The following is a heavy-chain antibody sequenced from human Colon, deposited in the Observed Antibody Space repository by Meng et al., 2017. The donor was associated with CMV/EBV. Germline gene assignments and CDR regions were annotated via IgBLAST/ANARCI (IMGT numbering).Heavy chain of an antibody. J-gene: IGHJ6*02. CDR3: AAITAATVTLYGMDV. V-gene: IGHV3-15*01. Sequence: GGPLRLSCTASGMTFSNAWMSWVRQAPGKGLEWIGRIKSKIDGGTTDYAAPVKGRFSLSRDDSKNTLYLQMNSLKTEDTAVYYCAAITAATVTLYGMDVWGLGTTVTVSS. CDR2: IKSKIDGGTT. CDR1: GMTFSNAW. D-gene: IGHD6-13*01.